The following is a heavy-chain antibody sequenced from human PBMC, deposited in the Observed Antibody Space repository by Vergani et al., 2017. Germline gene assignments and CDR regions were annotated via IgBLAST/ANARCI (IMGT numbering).Heavy chain of an antibody. V-gene: IGHV1-46*03. CDR3: ARGDYGILTGYRY. J-gene: IGHJ4*02. Sequence: QVQVVQPGAEVKKLGASVKASCKTLGYTFSNYYMHWARQAPGQGLDWMGIINPSGGHTHYAQKFQGRVTMTRDTSTSTVYMELSSLRSEDTAIYYCARGDYGILTGYRYWGQGTLVTVSA. CDR2: INPSGGHT. CDR1: GYTFSNYY. D-gene: IGHD3-9*01.